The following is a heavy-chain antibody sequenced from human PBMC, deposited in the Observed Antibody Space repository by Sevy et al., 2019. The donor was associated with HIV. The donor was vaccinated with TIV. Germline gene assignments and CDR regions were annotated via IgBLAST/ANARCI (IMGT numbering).Heavy chain of an antibody. CDR1: GASVSAANDY. Sequence: SETLSLTCSVSGASVSAANDYWSWIRQPPGKGLEWIGNVYYFGSTNYHPSLKSRVTISLDTSKKQFSLKLSSVTAADTAVYYCARDQYYDIGTGLYAMDVWGQGTTVTVSS. CDR2: VYYFGST. J-gene: IGHJ6*02. D-gene: IGHD3-9*01. V-gene: IGHV4-61*01. CDR3: ARDQYYDIGTGLYAMDV.